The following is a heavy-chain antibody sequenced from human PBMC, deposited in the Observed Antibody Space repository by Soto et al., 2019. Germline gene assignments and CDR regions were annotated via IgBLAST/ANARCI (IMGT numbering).Heavy chain of an antibody. CDR1: GFTFSSYA. CDR2: ISYDGSNK. D-gene: IGHD3-22*01. Sequence: SLRLSCAASGFTFSSYAMHWVRQAPGKGLEWVAVISYDGSNKYYADSVKGRFTISRDNSKNTLYLQMNSLRAEDTAVYYCARDLEYYDSSGNYYYGMDVWGQGTTVTVSS. V-gene: IGHV3-30-3*01. CDR3: ARDLEYYDSSGNYYYGMDV. J-gene: IGHJ6*02.